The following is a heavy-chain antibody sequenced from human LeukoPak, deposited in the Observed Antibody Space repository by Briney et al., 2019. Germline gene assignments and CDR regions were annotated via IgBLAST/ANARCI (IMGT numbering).Heavy chain of an antibody. CDR3: ARVKIEGDFWSGYYYITFDY. J-gene: IGHJ4*02. CDR1: GGSFSGYY. Sequence: KPSETLSLICAVYGGSFSGYYWSWIRQPPGKGLEWIGEINHSGSTNYNPSLKSRVTISVDTSKNQFSLKLSSVTAADTAVYYCARVKIEGDFWSGYYYITFDYWGQGTLVTVSS. CDR2: INHSGST. D-gene: IGHD3-3*01. V-gene: IGHV4-34*01.